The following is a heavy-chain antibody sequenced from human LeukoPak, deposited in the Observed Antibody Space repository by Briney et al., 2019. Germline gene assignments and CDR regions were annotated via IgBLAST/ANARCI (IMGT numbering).Heavy chain of an antibody. CDR3: ARDGTANAFDI. J-gene: IGHJ3*02. D-gene: IGHD6-25*01. V-gene: IGHV3-74*01. Sequence: GGSLRLSCAASGFTFSSYWIHWVRQAPGKGLLWVSRIDSDGSSTGYADSVKGRFTISRDNAKNTLYLQMNSLRAEDAAVYYCARDGTANAFDIWGQGTVVTVSS. CDR2: IDSDGSST. CDR1: GFTFSSYW.